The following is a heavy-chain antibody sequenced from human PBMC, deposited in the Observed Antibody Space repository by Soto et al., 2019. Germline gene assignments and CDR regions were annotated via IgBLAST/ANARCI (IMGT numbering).Heavy chain of an antibody. J-gene: IGHJ6*03. Sequence: GGSLRLSCAASGFRFSDYSMNWVRQAPGRGLEWVSYISSSSFTIHYADSVEGRFAISRDNAKNSLYLQMNSLRAEDTAVCYCAKNPASLRYYYYYYMDVWGKGTTVTVSS. D-gene: IGHD4-17*01. CDR3: AKNPASLRYYYYYYMDV. CDR1: GFRFSDYS. V-gene: IGHV3-48*01. CDR2: ISSSSFTI.